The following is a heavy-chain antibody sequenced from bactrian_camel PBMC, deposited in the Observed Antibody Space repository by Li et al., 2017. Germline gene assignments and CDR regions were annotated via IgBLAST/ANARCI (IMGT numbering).Heavy chain of an antibody. CDR1: GFTFSTYG. J-gene: IGHJ4*01. V-gene: IGHV3S6*01. Sequence: VQLVESGGGLVQPGESLRLSCAASGFTFSTYGMSWVRQAPGKGLEWVSGIYSDGSNTYYADSVKGRFTISRDNAKNVLYLQMNSLKTEDTAVYYCAADPGDHATDRKGYNYWGQGTQVTVS. CDR2: IYSDGSNT. D-gene: IGHD4*01. CDR3: AADPGDHATDRKGYNY.